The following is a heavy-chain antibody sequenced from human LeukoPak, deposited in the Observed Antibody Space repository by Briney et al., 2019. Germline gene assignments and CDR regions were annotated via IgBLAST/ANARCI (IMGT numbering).Heavy chain of an antibody. CDR3: ASEDYGDYEYLEGQH. CDR2: IYHSGST. V-gene: IGHV4-4*02. J-gene: IGHJ1*01. D-gene: IGHD4-17*01. Sequence: SETLSLTCAVSGGSISSSNWWSWVRQPPGKGLEWIGEIYHSGSTNYNPSLKSRVTISVDKSKNQFSLKLSSVTAADTAVYYCASEDYGDYEYLEGQHWGQGTLVTISS. CDR1: GGSISSSNW.